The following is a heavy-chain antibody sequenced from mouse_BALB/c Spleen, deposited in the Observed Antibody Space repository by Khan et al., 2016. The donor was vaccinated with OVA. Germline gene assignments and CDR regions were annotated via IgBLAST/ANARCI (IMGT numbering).Heavy chain of an antibody. CDR2: IFPGDGST. CDR1: GYTFTSYD. V-gene: IGHV1-85*01. J-gene: IGHJ1*01. CDR3: ARQYYGSILYWYFEV. Sequence: QVQLQQSGAELVKPGASVKLSCKASGYTFTSYDINWVRQRPEQGLEWIGWIFPGDGSTKYNEKFKGKATLTSAKSSSPAYMQLSRLTSEDSAVYFCARQYYGSILYWYFEVWGAGATVTVSS. D-gene: IGHD1-1*01.